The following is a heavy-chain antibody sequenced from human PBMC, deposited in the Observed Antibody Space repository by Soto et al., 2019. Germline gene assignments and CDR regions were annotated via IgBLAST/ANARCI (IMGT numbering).Heavy chain of an antibody. J-gene: IGHJ4*02. Sequence: EVQLVESGGGLVQWGGSLRLSCAASGFTFSGYSVNWVRQAPGKGLELVSYISSGSKTIYYAGSVKGRFTVSRDNARNSQYLQMNSLRDEDTAVYYCAREDILGVRSFDYWVQGTLVTVSS. CDR3: AREDILGVRSFDY. CDR1: GFTFSGYS. V-gene: IGHV3-48*02. D-gene: IGHD3-3*01. CDR2: ISSGSKTI.